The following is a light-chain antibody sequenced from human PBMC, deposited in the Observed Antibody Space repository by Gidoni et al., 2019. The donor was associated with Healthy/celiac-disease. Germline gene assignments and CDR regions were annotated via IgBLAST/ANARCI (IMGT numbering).Light chain of an antibody. Sequence: SYELTPPPSVSVSPGQTASITCSGAKLGDQYACWYQQKPGQSPVLVIYQDSQRPSGIPERFSGSNSGNTATLTISGTQAMDEADYYCQAWASSTAVVFGGGTKLTVL. CDR3: QAWASSTAVV. V-gene: IGLV3-1*01. CDR1: KLGDQY. J-gene: IGLJ2*01. CDR2: QDS.